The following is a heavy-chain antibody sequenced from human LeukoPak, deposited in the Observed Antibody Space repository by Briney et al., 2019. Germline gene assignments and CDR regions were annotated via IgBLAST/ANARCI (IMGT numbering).Heavy chain of an antibody. CDR3: ASMMIAAAGYDY. Sequence: GGALRLPRAASGFTFRSHSKNWGPQAPGKGLEWGSSISSSSNYIYYADSVKGRFTISKDNAKKSLYLQMNSLRAEDTAVYYCASMMIAAAGYDYWGQGTLVTVSS. CDR2: ISSSSNYI. CDR1: GFTFRSHS. J-gene: IGHJ4*02. V-gene: IGHV3-21*01. D-gene: IGHD6-13*01.